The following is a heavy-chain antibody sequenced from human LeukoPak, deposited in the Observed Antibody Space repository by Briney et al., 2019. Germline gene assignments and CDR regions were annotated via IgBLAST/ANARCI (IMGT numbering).Heavy chain of an antibody. CDR2: IYYSGST. CDR1: GVSISSSSYY. Sequence: PSETLSLTCTVSGVSISSSSYYWGWIRQPPGKGLEWIGNIYYSGSTSYNPSLKSRVTISIDTSNNQFSLRLSFVTAADTAVYYCAREVATRGAFDIWGQGTMVTVSS. J-gene: IGHJ3*02. CDR3: AREVATRGAFDI. V-gene: IGHV4-39*07. D-gene: IGHD5-24*01.